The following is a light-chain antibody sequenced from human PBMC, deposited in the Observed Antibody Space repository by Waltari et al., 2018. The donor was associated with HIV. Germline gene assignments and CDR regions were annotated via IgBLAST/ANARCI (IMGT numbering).Light chain of an antibody. CDR1: SSDVGGYNY. Sequence: QSALTQPASVSGSPGQSITISCTGTSSDVGGYNYLSWYQQHPGKAPKLMIYDVSNRPSGVSNRCSGSKSGNTASLTISGLRAEDEADYYCSSYTSSSTWVFGGGTKLTVL. J-gene: IGLJ3*02. CDR3: SSYTSSSTWV. V-gene: IGLV2-14*01. CDR2: DVS.